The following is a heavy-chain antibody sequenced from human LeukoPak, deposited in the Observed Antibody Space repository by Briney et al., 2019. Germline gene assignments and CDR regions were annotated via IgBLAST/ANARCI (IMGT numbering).Heavy chain of an antibody. CDR3: ARSGSGYFDY. CDR2: IKQDGSEK. Sequence: GGSLRLSCAASGITLSVYWMSWVRQAPGKGLEWVANIKQDGSEKYYRDSVQGRFTISRDNAKNSLYLQMNSLRAEDTTVYYCARSGSGYFDYWGQGSLVTVSS. J-gene: IGHJ4*02. CDR1: GITLSVYW. V-gene: IGHV3-7*01.